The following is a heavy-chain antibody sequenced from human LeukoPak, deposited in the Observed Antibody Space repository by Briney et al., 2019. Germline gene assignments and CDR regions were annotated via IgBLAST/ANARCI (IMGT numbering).Heavy chain of an antibody. D-gene: IGHD1-14*01. V-gene: IGHV3-20*04. CDR3: ARDSGKGYFHISFNY. J-gene: IGHJ4*02. CDR1: GFTFDDYG. CDR2: INWNGGST. Sequence: GGSLRLSCAASGFTFDDYGMSWVRQAPGKGLEWVSGINWNGGSTGYADSVKGRFTISRDNAKNSLYLQMNGLRAEDTALYYCARDSGKGYFHISFNYWGQGTLVTVSS.